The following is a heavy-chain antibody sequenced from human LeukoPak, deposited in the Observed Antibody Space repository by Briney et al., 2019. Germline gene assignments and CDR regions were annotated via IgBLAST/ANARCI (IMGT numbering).Heavy chain of an antibody. CDR3: ARNRAGRKPGAFDI. V-gene: IGHV4-34*01. CDR1: GGSFSGYY. CDR2: INHSGST. J-gene: IGHJ3*02. Sequence: SETLSLTCAVYGGSFSGYYWSLIRQPPGKRLEWIGEINHSGSTNYNPSLKSRVTISVDTSKNQFSLKLSSVTAADTAVYYCARNRAGRKPGAFDIWGQGTMVTVSS.